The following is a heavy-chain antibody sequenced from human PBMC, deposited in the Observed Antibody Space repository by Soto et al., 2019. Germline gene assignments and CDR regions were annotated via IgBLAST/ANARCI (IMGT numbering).Heavy chain of an antibody. Sequence: SETLSLTCTVSGVSISGSYWSWIRQPPGKGLEWIGYTYYGGGTNHNPSLKSRVTISVDASKSQFSLTLTSVTAADTALYYCARDSGSYYRDWGQGTLVTVSS. CDR2: TYYGGGT. V-gene: IGHV4-59*01. J-gene: IGHJ4*02. D-gene: IGHD1-26*01. CDR3: ARDSGSYYRD. CDR1: GVSISGSY.